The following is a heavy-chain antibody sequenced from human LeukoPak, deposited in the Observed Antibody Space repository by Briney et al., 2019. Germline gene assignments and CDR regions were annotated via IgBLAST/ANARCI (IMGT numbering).Heavy chain of an antibody. Sequence: PGGSLRLSCAASGFTFDDYAMHWVRQAPGKGLEWVSGISWNSGSMGYGDSVKGRFTISRDNSKNTLYLQMNSLRAEDTAVYYCAKVGGRITGKFDYWGQGTLVTVSS. CDR3: AKVGGRITGKFDY. V-gene: IGHV3-9*01. CDR1: GFTFDDYA. D-gene: IGHD1-20*01. J-gene: IGHJ4*02. CDR2: ISWNSGSM.